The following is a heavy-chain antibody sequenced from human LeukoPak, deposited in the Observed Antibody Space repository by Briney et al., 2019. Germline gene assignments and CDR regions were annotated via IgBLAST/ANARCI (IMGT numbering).Heavy chain of an antibody. Sequence: PSETLSLTCAVYGGSFSGYYWSWIRQPPGKGLEWIGYIDSSGSTNYNPSLRSRVTISVDTSKNEFSLKLNSVTAADTAVYYCARQLFSARSWFDPWGQGTLVTVSS. D-gene: IGHD6-13*01. CDR2: IDSSGST. J-gene: IGHJ5*02. CDR3: ARQLFSARSWFDP. CDR1: GGSFSGYY. V-gene: IGHV4-4*09.